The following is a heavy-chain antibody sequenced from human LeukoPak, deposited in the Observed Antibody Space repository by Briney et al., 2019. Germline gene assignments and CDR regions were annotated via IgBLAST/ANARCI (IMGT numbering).Heavy chain of an antibody. CDR3: PTGARQDY. V-gene: IGHV1-69-2*01. CDR1: GYTFTDYY. Sequence: ASVKVSCKVSGYTFTDYYMHWVQQAPGKGLEWMGRVDPEDGETIYAEKFQGRVTITEDTSTDTAYIELSSLRSEDTAVYYCPTGARQDYWGQGTLVTVSS. CDR2: VDPEDGET. J-gene: IGHJ4*02.